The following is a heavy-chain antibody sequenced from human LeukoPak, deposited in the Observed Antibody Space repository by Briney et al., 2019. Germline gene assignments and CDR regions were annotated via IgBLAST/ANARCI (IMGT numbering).Heavy chain of an antibody. V-gene: IGHV3-23*01. J-gene: IGHJ4*02. CDR1: GFTFSSYA. CDR3: ARDRGSSSWYEY. CDR2: ISGSGGST. Sequence: GGSLRLSCAASGFTFSSYAMSWVRQAPGKGLEWVSAISGSGGSTYYADSVKGRFTISRDNSKNSLYLQMNSLRAEDTAVYYCARDRGSSSWYEYWGQGTLVTVSS. D-gene: IGHD6-13*01.